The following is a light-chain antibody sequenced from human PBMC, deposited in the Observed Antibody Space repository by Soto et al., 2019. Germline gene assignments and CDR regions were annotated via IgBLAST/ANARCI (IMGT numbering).Light chain of an antibody. CDR3: QQYGSSPPWT. Sequence: EIVLTQSPATLSLSPGERATLSCGASQSVSSVYLAWYQQKPGQAPRLLIFGATSRAHGIPDRFSGSGSGTDFTLTISRLEPEDFAVYYCQQYGSSPPWTFGQGTKVDIK. CDR2: GAT. V-gene: IGKV3-20*01. CDR1: QSVSSVY. J-gene: IGKJ1*01.